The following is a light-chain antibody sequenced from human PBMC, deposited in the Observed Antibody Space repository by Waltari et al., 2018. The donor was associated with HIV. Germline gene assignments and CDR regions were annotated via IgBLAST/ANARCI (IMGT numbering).Light chain of an antibody. V-gene: IGLV2-8*01. CDR3: QSYDSSLSGSV. CDR2: AVR. J-gene: IGLJ2*01. Sequence: QSAWAQPPSASGSPGQSVTISCTGSSSDIGGYRFVSWYQQHPGKAPKLMIYAVRKRPAGVPDRCSGAKSGNTAYLTVSGLQAEDEADYYCQSYDSSLSGSVFGGGTKLTVL. CDR1: SSDIGGYRF.